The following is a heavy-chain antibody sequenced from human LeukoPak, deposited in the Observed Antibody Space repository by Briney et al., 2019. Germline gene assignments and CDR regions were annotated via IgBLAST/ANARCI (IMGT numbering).Heavy chain of an antibody. CDR2: ISDSGDGT. CDR1: GFTFRSYA. D-gene: IGHD3-3*01. CDR3: VREVSAWPKNWFDP. Sequence: GGSLRLSCAGSGFTFRSYAMSWVRQSPVKGLEWVSAISDSGDGTYYADSVKARFTISRDNSKNTVYLEMSSLRAKDTAVYYCVREVSAWPKNWFDPWGQGTLVTVSS. J-gene: IGHJ5*02. V-gene: IGHV3-23*01.